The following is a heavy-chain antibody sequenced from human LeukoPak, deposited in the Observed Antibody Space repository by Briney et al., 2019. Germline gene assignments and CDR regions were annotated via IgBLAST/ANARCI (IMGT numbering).Heavy chain of an antibody. Sequence: GGSLRLSCAASGFAFSGDNMNWVRQAPGKGLEWVSFIGTSGSYIKYADSVKGRFTISRDNAKNSLYPQMNSLRAEDTAMYFCARDRAIDIRAYDIWGQGTMVTVSS. V-gene: IGHV3-21*01. CDR1: GFAFSGDN. CDR3: ARDRAIDIRAYDI. D-gene: IGHD5-12*01. CDR2: IGTSGSYI. J-gene: IGHJ3*02.